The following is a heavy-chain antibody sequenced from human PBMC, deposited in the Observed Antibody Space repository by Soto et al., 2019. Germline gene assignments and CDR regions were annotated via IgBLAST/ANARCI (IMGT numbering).Heavy chain of an antibody. Sequence: GGYLRISCAASGFTCSSDAMSWVRQAPGKGLEWVSALSGSGGSTYYADSVKGRFTLSRANSKNTLYLRMNSLSAEDTSVYYCAKAWVTVADHSYRMRVPGQASTVSVS. D-gene: IGHD3-22*01. V-gene: IGHV3-23*01. J-gene: IGHJ6*02. CDR3: AKAWVTVADHSYRMRV. CDR2: LSGSGGST. CDR1: GFTCSSDA.